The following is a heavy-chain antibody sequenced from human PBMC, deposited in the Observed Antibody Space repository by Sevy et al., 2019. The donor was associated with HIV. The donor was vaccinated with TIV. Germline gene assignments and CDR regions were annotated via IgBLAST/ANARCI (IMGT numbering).Heavy chain of an antibody. V-gene: IGHV4-39*01. D-gene: IGHD6-25*01. CDR2: IYHSGST. CDR3: ARVSWYSSGWLWFDN. Sequence: SETLSLTCTVSGGSISSSSYYWGWIRQPPGKGLEWIGTIYHSGSTYYNPSLKSRVTISVDTSKDQFSLKFTSVTAADTSLYYSARVSWYSSGWLWFDNWGQGTLVTVSS. J-gene: IGHJ5*02. CDR1: GGSISSSSYY.